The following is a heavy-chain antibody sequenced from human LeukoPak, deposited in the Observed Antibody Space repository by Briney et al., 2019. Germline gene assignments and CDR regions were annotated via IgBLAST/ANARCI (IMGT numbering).Heavy chain of an antibody. J-gene: IGHJ5*02. CDR1: GASISSGLHY. Sequence: SETPSLTCTVSGASISSGLHYWAWIRQSPGKGLEWIGSIYYTGNTKYNPYLKSPVSISVDTSKNQFSLTLSSVTAADTAVYYCARNLTEDCSRNSCSAGWFDPWGQGILVTVSS. CDR3: ARNLTEDCSRNSCSAGWFDP. CDR2: IYYTGNT. V-gene: IGHV4-39*01. D-gene: IGHD2-2*01.